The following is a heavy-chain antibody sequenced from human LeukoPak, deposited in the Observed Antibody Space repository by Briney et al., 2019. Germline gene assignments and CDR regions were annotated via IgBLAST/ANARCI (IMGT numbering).Heavy chain of an antibody. Sequence: SETLSLTCTVSGGSISSSSYYWGWIRQPPGKGLEWIGGIYYSGSTYYNPSLKSRVTISVDTSKNQFSLKLSSVTAADTAVYYCARHGPYWAVAGPEEIWGQGTMVTVSS. D-gene: IGHD6-19*01. V-gene: IGHV4-39*01. CDR1: GGSISSSSYY. J-gene: IGHJ3*02. CDR3: ARHGPYWAVAGPEEI. CDR2: IYYSGST.